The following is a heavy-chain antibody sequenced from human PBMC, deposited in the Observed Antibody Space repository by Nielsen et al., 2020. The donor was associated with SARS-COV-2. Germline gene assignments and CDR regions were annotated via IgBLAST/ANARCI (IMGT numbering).Heavy chain of an antibody. V-gene: IGHV3-43D*03. J-gene: IGHJ6*03. D-gene: IGHD3-10*01. CDR1: GFTFDDYA. CDR2: ISWDGGST. Sequence: GESLKISCAASGFTFDDYAMHWVRQAPGKGLEWVSLISWDGGSTYYADSVKGRFTISRDNSKNSLYLQMNSLRAEDTALYYCAKDHIMVRGDPRDYYNYYMDVWGKGTTVTVSS. CDR3: AKDHIMVRGDPRDYYNYYMDV.